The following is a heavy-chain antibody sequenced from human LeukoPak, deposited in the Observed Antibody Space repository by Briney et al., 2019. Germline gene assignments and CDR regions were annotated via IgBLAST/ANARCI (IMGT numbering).Heavy chain of an antibody. CDR1: DGSISSSIYY. CDR3: ARCQSGTLLVN. Sequence: SETLSLTCTVSDGSISSSIYYWGWIRQPPGKGLDWIGTLSYSGSAYYNPSLKSRVTISGDTSKTPISLNLNSVTASDTAVYYCARCQSGTLLVNWGQGILVTV. J-gene: IGHJ4*02. CDR2: LSYSGSA. V-gene: IGHV4-39*07. D-gene: IGHD1-7*01.